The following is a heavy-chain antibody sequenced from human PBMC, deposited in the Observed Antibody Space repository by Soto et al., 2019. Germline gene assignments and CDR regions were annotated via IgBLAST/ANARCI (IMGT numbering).Heavy chain of an antibody. Sequence: SVKVSCKESGGTFSSYAIAWVRQAPGQGLEWMGGIIPIFGIPNYAQKFQGRVAITADESTNTAYMELSSLRSDDTAVYYCAKAAQTRFNWNDLGNWFDPWGQGTLVTVS. J-gene: IGHJ5*02. D-gene: IGHD1-1*01. CDR2: IIPIFGIP. CDR1: GGTFSSYA. CDR3: AKAAQTRFNWNDLGNWFDP. V-gene: IGHV1-69*13.